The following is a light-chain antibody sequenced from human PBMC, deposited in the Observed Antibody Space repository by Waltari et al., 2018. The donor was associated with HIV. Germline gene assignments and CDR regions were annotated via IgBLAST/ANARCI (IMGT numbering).Light chain of an antibody. CDR2: KNF. CDR1: SYNLENYH. V-gene: IGLV1-47*01. Sequence: QSFLTQPPSASGTPGQPVTLSCSGHSYNLENYHVYWYPQLPGITPKLIIYKNFLRPSGVPDRFAASTSGTSASLTMSGLRSADEAEYYCVGWDSSLSAYVFGAGTKVAVL. CDR3: VGWDSSLSAYV. J-gene: IGLJ1*01.